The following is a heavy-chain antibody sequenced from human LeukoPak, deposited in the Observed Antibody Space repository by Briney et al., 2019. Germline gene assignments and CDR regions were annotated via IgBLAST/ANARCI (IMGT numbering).Heavy chain of an antibody. J-gene: IGHJ1*01. D-gene: IGHD6-19*01. V-gene: IGHV3-9*01. CDR1: GFTFDNYA. CDR2: ISWNSGTI. CDR3: ARAYKDRSLAGKKEFFQH. Sequence: GVSLRLSCAAFGFTFDNYAMNWVRQVPGKGLEWISLISWNSGTIGYADSVKGRFTISRDNANNFLYLQMNSLRAEDTALYYCARAYKDRSLAGKKEFFQHWGQGTLVTVSS.